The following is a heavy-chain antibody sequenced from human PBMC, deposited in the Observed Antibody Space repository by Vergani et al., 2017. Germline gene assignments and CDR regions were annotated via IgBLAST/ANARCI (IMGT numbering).Heavy chain of an antibody. V-gene: IGHV3-11*04. D-gene: IGHD1-1*01. CDR1: GFKFSDHY. Sequence: VQLVESGGGLVQPGGSLRLSCAASGFKFSDHYMSWIRQAPGKGLEWVSHISTGASTVSYTDSVTGRVTVSRDNDNNSLTLDMTTLRVEDTAVYYCAKKPGISTTGHYYAMDVWCQGTTVTVSS. CDR2: ISTGASTV. J-gene: IGHJ6*02. CDR3: AKKPGISTTGHYYAMDV.